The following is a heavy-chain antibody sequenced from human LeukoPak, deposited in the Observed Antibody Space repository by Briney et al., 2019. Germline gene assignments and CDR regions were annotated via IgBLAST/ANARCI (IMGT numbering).Heavy chain of an antibody. Sequence: SETLSLTCTASNGSISIYYWSWVRQPAGKGLEWIGRISASGSTNYNPSLKSRVTMSLDTSKNQFSLKLSSVAAADTAVYYCAREIMVTRPFDYWGPGTLVTVSS. CDR2: ISASGST. D-gene: IGHD2-21*02. CDR1: NGSISIYY. J-gene: IGHJ4*02. CDR3: AREIMVTRPFDY. V-gene: IGHV4-4*07.